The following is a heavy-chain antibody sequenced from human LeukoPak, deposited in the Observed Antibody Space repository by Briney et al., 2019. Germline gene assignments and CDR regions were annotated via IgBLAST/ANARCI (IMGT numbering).Heavy chain of an antibody. D-gene: IGHD4-11*01. J-gene: IGHJ4*02. CDR1: GFTFSSYS. Sequence: PGGSLRLSCAASGFTFSSYSMNWVRQAPGKGLEWVSYISSSSSTIYYADSVKGRFTISRDNAKNSLYLQMNSLRAEDTAVYYCARDPFDYTNNDDYWGQGTLVTVSS. CDR2: ISSSSSTI. V-gene: IGHV3-48*01. CDR3: ARDPFDYTNNDDY.